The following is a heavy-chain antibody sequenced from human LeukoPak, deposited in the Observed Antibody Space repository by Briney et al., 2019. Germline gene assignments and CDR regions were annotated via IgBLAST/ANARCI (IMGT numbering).Heavy chain of an antibody. V-gene: IGHV6-1*01. Sequence: SQTLSLTCAISGDSVSSNSAAWNWIRQSPSRGLEWLGRTYYRSKYYNDYALSVKSRITINPDTSKNQFSLHLNSVTPEDTAVYYCARAGTLGGDDAFHIWGQGTMVTVSS. CDR2: TYYRSKYYN. J-gene: IGHJ3*02. CDR1: GDSVSSNSAA. CDR3: ARAGTLGGDDAFHI. D-gene: IGHD2-21*02.